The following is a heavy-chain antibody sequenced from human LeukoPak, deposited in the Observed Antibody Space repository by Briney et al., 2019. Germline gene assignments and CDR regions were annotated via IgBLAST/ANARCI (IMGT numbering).Heavy chain of an antibody. CDR1: GFTFSSYA. CDR2: ISGSGGST. CDR3: AEGEVGATIAPLFDY. D-gene: IGHD1-26*01. J-gene: IGHJ4*02. Sequence: GGSLRLSCAASGFTFSSYAMSWVRQAPGKGLEWVSAISGSGGSTYYADSVKGRFTISRDNSKNTLYLQMNSLRAEDTAVYYCAEGEVGATIAPLFDYWGQGTLVTVSS. V-gene: IGHV3-23*01.